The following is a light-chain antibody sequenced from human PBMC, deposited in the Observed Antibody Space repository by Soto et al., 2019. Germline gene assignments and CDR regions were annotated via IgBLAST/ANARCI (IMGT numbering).Light chain of an antibody. CDR2: GAS. CDR3: QQYGSSPGT. V-gene: IGKV3-20*01. J-gene: IGKJ1*01. Sequence: IVWTQSPGTRSLSPWERATLSCRARQRVTSNYLAWYQQRPGQAPRLLIFGASIRDTGLPDRFSGSGSGTDFTLTISRLEPEDFAVYYCQQYGSSPGTFGQGTKVDIK. CDR1: QRVTSNY.